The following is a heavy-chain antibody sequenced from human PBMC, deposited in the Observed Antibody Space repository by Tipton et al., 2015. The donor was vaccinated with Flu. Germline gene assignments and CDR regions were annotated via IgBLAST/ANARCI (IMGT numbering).Heavy chain of an antibody. J-gene: IGHJ6*02. V-gene: IGHV3-9*01. CDR3: AKDRDSGSYYYYATDV. D-gene: IGHD1-26*01. Sequence: SLRLSCEASGFIFDDYAMHWVRQTPGKGLEWVSGISWNSGNIGYADSVKGRFTISRDNARASLFPQMNSLRPEDTAVYYCAKDRDSGSYYYYATDVGGQGTIVIVSS. CDR1: GFIFDDYA. CDR2: ISWNSGNI.